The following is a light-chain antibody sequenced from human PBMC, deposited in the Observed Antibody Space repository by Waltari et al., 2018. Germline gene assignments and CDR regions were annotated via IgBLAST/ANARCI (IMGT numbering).Light chain of an antibody. Sequence: EIVMTQSPATLSVSPGERATLSCRASQSVSSKLAWYQQKPGQAPRLLIYGASTRATGVPASFSGSGSGPEYTLTISSLQSEDFAVYYCQHHNNWPPRWTFGQGTKVEIK. CDR3: QHHNNWPPRWT. CDR1: QSVSSK. CDR2: GAS. J-gene: IGKJ1*01. V-gene: IGKV3-15*01.